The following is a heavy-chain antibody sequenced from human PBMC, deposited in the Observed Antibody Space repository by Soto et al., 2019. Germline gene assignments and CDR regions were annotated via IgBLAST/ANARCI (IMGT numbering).Heavy chain of an antibody. V-gene: IGHV3-23*01. CDR2: ISGSGGST. D-gene: IGHD5-12*01. CDR3: AKHPSGYDHGGLFGY. J-gene: IGHJ4*02. Sequence: GESLKISCAASGFTFSSYAMSWVRQAPGKGLEWVSAISGSGGSTYYADSVKGRFTISRDNSKNTLYLQMNSLRAEDTAVYYCAKHPSGYDHGGLFGYWGQGTLVTVSS. CDR1: GFTFSSYA.